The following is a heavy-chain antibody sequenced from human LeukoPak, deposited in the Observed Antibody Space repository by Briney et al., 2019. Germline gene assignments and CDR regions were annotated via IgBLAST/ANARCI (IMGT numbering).Heavy chain of an antibody. J-gene: IGHJ4*02. CDR1: GYTFTGYY. Sequence: ASVKVSCKASGYTFTGYYMHWVRQAPGQGLEWMGWINPNSGGTNYAQKLQGRVTMTRDTSISTAYMELSRLRSDDTAVYYCARALGLIRGYSYGYCGYWGQGTLVTVSS. V-gene: IGHV1-2*02. D-gene: IGHD5-18*01. CDR2: INPNSGGT. CDR3: ARALGLIRGYSYGYCGY.